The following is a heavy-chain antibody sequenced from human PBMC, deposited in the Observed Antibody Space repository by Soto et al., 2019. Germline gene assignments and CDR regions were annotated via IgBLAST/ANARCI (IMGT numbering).Heavy chain of an antibody. CDR2: MHYSGST. D-gene: IGHD6-13*01. J-gene: IGHJ4*02. V-gene: IGHV4-61*01. Sequence: XATLSLTCTASGGSFSSGNYYWNCIRQPPGKRLEWIGYMHYSGSTNYNPSLKSRVTISVDTSKNQFSLKLSSVTAADTAVYYCASWYSSTWSNFDKWGQRILVTVSS. CDR1: GGSFSSGNYY. CDR3: ASWYSSTWSNFDK.